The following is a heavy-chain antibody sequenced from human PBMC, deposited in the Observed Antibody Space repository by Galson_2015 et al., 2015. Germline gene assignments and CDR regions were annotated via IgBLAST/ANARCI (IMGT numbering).Heavy chain of an antibody. CDR2: ISAYNGNT. CDR3: ASFDPGALNFDH. Sequence: VKVSCKASGYTFTSYGISWVRQAPGQGLEWMGWISAYNGNTNYAQKLQGRVTMTTDTSTSTAYMELRSLRSDDTAVYYCASFDPGALNFDHWGQGTLVTVSS. D-gene: IGHD3-9*01. CDR1: GYTFTSYG. V-gene: IGHV1-18*01. J-gene: IGHJ4*02.